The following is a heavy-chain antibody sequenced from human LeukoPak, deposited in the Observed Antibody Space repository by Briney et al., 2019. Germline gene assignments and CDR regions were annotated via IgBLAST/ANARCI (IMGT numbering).Heavy chain of an antibody. CDR2: ISGSGGST. Sequence: GGSLRLSCAASGFTFSSYAMSWVRQAPGKGLEWVSAISGSGGSTYYADSVKGRFTISRDNSKNALYLQMNSLRAEDTAVYYCAKNRGPRGYSYGLSSYYFDYWGQGTLVTVSS. J-gene: IGHJ4*02. V-gene: IGHV3-23*01. D-gene: IGHD5-18*01. CDR1: GFTFSSYA. CDR3: AKNRGPRGYSYGLSSYYFDY.